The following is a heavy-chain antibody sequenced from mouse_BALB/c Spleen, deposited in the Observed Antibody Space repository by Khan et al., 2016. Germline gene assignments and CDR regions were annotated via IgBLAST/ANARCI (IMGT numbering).Heavy chain of an antibody. CDR3: TRLDY. J-gene: IGHJ2*01. CDR2: ISSSDTI. CDR1: GITFSTFG. Sequence: EVELVESGGDLVQPGGSRKLSCAASGITFSTFGMHWVRQAPGKGLEWVAYISSSDTIYYADTVKGRFTISRDNPRNTLFLQMTSLRSEDTAMYDGTRLDYWGQGTTLTVSS. V-gene: IGHV5-17*02.